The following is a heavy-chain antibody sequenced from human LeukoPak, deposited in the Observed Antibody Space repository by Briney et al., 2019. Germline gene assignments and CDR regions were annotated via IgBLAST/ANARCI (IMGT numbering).Heavy chain of an antibody. J-gene: IGHJ6*03. D-gene: IGHD3-3*01. V-gene: IGHV1-69*13. CDR1: GGTFSSYA. CDR3: ARALRFLEWLFPDYYYYYMDV. Sequence: GASVKVSCKASGGTFSSYAISWVRQAPGQGLEWMGGIIPIFGTANYAQKFQGRVTITADESTSTAYMELSSLRSKDTAVYYCARALRFLEWLFPDYYYYYMDVWGKGTTVTVSS. CDR2: IIPIFGTA.